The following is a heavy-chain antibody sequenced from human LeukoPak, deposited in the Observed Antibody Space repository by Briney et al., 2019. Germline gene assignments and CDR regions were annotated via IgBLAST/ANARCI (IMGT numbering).Heavy chain of an antibody. CDR3: ARGLTRSGWYVSDY. CDR2: IYHSGST. Sequence: PSQTLSLTCAVSGDSISSGGYSWSWIRQPPGKGLEWIGYIYHSGSTYYNPSLKSRVTISVDRSKNQFSLKLSSVTAADTAVYYCARGLTRSGWYVSDYWGQGTLVTVSS. CDR1: GDSISSGGYS. J-gene: IGHJ4*02. V-gene: IGHV4-30-2*01. D-gene: IGHD6-19*01.